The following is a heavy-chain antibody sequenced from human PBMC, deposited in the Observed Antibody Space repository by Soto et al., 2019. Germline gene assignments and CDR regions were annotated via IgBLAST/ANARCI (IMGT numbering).Heavy chain of an antibody. J-gene: IGHJ6*02. CDR2: SNSDGSST. D-gene: IGHD3-22*01. CDR3: SRAIAYYGMDV. Sequence: TGGSLRLSCAASGFTFSSYWMHWVRQAPGMGLVWVSRSNSDGSSTSYADSVKGRFTISRDNAKNTLYLQMNSLRADDTAVYYCSRAIAYYGMDVWGQGTTVTVSS. CDR1: GFTFSSYW. V-gene: IGHV3-74*01.